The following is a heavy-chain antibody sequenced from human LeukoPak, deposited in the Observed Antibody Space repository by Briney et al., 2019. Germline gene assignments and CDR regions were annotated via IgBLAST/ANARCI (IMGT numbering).Heavy chain of an antibody. CDR2: TSGSGGST. V-gene: IGHV3-23*01. CDR1: GFTFSSYA. D-gene: IGHD6-13*01. Sequence: PGGSLRLSCAASGFTFSSYAMSWVRQAPGKGLEWVSATSGSGGSTYYADSVKGRFTISRDNSKNTLYLQMNSLRAEDTAVYYCARTPTSYSSSWYARFDYWGQGTLVTVSS. CDR3: ARTPTSYSSSWYARFDY. J-gene: IGHJ4*02.